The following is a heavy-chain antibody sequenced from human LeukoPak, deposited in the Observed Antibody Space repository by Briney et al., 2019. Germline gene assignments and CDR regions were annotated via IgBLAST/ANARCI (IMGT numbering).Heavy chain of an antibody. Sequence: SETLSLTCTVSGYSISSGYYWGWIRQPPGKGLEWIGSIYHSGSTYYNPSLKSRVTISVDTSKNQFSLKLRSVTAADTAVYYCARDRVGQQLVGRKYYYYYMDVWGKGNTVTISS. CDR3: ARDRVGQQLVGRKYYYYYMDV. CDR2: IYHSGST. CDR1: GYSISSGYY. D-gene: IGHD6-13*01. J-gene: IGHJ6*03. V-gene: IGHV4-38-2*02.